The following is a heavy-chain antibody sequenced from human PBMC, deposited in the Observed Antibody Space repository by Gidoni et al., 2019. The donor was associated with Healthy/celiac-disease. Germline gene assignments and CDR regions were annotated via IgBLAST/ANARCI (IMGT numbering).Heavy chain of an antibody. CDR2: INHSGST. J-gene: IGHJ4*02. V-gene: IGHV4-34*01. D-gene: IGHD6-6*01. Sequence: QVQLQQWAAGRLKPSETRSLTCAAYGGSSGGYYWSWIRQPPGKGLEWIGEINHSGSTNYNPSLKSRVTISVDTSKNQFSLKLSSVTAADTAVYYCARGRGAARRGTRGNFDYWGQGTLVTVSS. CDR3: ARGRGAARRGTRGNFDY. CDR1: GGSSGGYY.